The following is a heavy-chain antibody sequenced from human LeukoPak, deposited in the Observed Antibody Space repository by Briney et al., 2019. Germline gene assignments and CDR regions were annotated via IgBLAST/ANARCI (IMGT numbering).Heavy chain of an antibody. CDR2: IQYSGST. Sequence: PSETLSLTCSVSDGSISNYYWTWIRQPPGKGLEWIGNIQYSGSTNFNPSLKSRVTVSVDTSKNQVSLKLRSVTAADTAVYYCARDSGLGYCSTTSCSYGSDVWGQGTTVFVS. CDR3: ARDSGLGYCSTTSCSYGSDV. CDR1: DGSISNYY. V-gene: IGHV4-59*13. D-gene: IGHD2-2*01. J-gene: IGHJ6*02.